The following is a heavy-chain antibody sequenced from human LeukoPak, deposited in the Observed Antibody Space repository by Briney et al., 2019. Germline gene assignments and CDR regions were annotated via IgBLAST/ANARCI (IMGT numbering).Heavy chain of an antibody. CDR2: IYYSGST. Sequence: SETLSLTCTVSGGSISSSSYYWGWIRQPPGKGLEWIGSIYYSGSTYYNPSLKSRVTISVDTSKNQFSLKLSSVTAADTAVYYCARSGYSYGADAFDIWGQGTMVTVSS. CDR3: ARSGYSYGADAFDI. V-gene: IGHV4-39*07. J-gene: IGHJ3*02. D-gene: IGHD5-18*01. CDR1: GGSISSSSYY.